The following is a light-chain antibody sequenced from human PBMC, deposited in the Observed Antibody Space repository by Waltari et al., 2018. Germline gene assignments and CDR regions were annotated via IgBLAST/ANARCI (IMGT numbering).Light chain of an antibody. V-gene: IGLV1-40*01. CDR2: DGN. CDR3: QSYDSRLSVV. CDR1: TSNIGAGFD. Sequence: QSVLTQPPSVSGAPGQRVTISCTGITSNIGAGFDVHWYQQLPGSAPRLLIYDGNTRPSGVPGRFSGSKSGTSASLAITGLQAEDEADYYCQSYDSRLSVVFGGGTTLTVL. J-gene: IGLJ3*02.